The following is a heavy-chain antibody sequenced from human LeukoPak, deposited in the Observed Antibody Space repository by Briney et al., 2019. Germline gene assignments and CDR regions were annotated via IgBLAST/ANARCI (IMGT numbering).Heavy chain of an antibody. J-gene: IGHJ4*02. D-gene: IGHD2-21*02. CDR1: GFSFSDYY. Sequence: KTGGSLRLSCAASGFSFSDYYMSWMRQAPGKGLEWVSYISSSGHLIYYADSVKGRFTISRDNAKNSLYLQMNSLRAEDTAVYYCARRPLIVVVTAPDCWGQGTLVTVSS. CDR3: ARRPLIVVVTAPDC. V-gene: IGHV3-11*01. CDR2: ISSSGHLI.